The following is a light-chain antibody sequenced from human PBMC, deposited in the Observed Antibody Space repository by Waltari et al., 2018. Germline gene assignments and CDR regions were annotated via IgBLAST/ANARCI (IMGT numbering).Light chain of an antibody. CDR2: WAA. CDR1: QSVLYSDNNQNS. J-gene: IGKJ4*01. V-gene: IGKV4-1*01. CDR3: QQYYTTLPFT. Sequence: DILMTQSPDSLAVSLGERATLNCKSSQSVLYSDNNQNSLAWYQQKPGQSPKLPIYWAATRESGVPDRFSGSGSGTGFTLSISSLQAEDVAVYYCQQYYTTLPFTFGGGTKVEIK.